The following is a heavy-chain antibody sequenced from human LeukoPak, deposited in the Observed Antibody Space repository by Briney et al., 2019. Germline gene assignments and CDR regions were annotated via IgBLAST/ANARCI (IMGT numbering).Heavy chain of an antibody. CDR1: GGSISRSYYY. CDR3: ARHEHKAVAGDT. CDR2: VYYSGKT. D-gene: IGHD6-19*01. J-gene: IGHJ5*02. V-gene: IGHV4-39*01. Sequence: TPSETLSLTCTVSGGSISRSYYYWGWIRQPPGKGLEWVGSVYYSGKTFYSPSLESRVTISVDTSKNHFSLRLISVTAADTAMYYCARHEHKAVAGDTWGQGTLVTVSS.